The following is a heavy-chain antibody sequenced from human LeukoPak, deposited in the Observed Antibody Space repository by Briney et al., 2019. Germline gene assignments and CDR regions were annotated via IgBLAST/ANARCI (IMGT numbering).Heavy chain of an antibody. CDR3: ERVTYVDDMLYQYFDY. CDR2: IFHSGNS. V-gene: IGHV4-38-2*01. CDR1: SYSISSGSY. D-gene: IGHD4-17*01. Sequence: SETLSLTCAVSSYSISSGSYWGWIRQSPGKGLEWVGSIFHSGNSYYNPSLKSRLTMSVDTSKNQFSLKLTSVTAADTALYYCERVTYVDDMLYQYFDYWGQEILVTVST. J-gene: IGHJ4*02.